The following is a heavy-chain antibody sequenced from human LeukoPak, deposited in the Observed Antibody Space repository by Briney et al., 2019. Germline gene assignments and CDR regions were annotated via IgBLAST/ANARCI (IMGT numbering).Heavy chain of an antibody. J-gene: IGHJ4*02. D-gene: IGHD3-22*01. CDR2: IRYDGTNK. CDR3: AKDLWYFDNTGYRYSFDY. CDR1: GFTFSSCG. V-gene: IGHV3-30*02. Sequence: KSGGSLRLSCAVSGFTFSSCGMHWVRQAPGKGLEWVAFIRYDGTNKYYADSVKGRFTISRDNSKNTLYLQMNSLRAEDTAVFYCAKDLWYFDNTGYRYSFDYWGQGTLVTVSS.